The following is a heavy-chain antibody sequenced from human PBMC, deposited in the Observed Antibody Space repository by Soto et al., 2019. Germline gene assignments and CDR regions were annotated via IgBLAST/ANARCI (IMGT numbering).Heavy chain of an antibody. CDR1: GFTFIFFG. Sequence: QEQLVESGGGVVQAGRSLRLSCAASGFTFIFFGMHWVRRAPGKGLEWVAVISYDGSEKYYADSVKGRFTMSRDNSKNMVYLEMSSLRPEDTSVYYCAKERRYSFDAFDIWGHGTMVTVSS. D-gene: IGHD5-12*01. J-gene: IGHJ3*02. CDR3: AKERRYSFDAFDI. V-gene: IGHV3-30*18. CDR2: ISYDGSEK.